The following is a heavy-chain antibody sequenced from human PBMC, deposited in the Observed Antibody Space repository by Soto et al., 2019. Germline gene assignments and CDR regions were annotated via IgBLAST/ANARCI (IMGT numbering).Heavy chain of an antibody. D-gene: IGHD2-21*01. CDR2: IDSSGSGI. CDR3: AREELNCGGDCFVY. V-gene: IGHV3-48*03. Sequence: GGSLRLSCVGSGFTFSDYEMNWVRQAPGKGLEWVSYIDSSGSGIYYADSMKGRFTTFRDNAKNSLYLQMNSLRGEDTVVYYCAREELNCGGDCFVYWGQGTPVTVPQ. CDR1: GFTFSDYE. J-gene: IGHJ4*02.